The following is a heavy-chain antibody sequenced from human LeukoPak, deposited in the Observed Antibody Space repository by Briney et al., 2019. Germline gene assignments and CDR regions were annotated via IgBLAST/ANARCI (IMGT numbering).Heavy chain of an antibody. Sequence: PSQTLSLTCTVSGGSISSGSYYWSWIRQPAGKGLEWIGRIYTSGSTNYNPSLKSRVTISVDTSKNQFSLTLSSVTAADTAVYYCARERGGILAAPTYYFDYWGQGTLVTVSS. D-gene: IGHD2-15*01. CDR2: IYTSGST. CDR1: GGSISSGSYY. J-gene: IGHJ4*02. CDR3: ARERGGILAAPTYYFDY. V-gene: IGHV4-61*02.